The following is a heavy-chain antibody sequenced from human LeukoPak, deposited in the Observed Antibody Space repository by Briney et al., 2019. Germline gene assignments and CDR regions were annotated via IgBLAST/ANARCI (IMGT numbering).Heavy chain of an antibody. J-gene: IGHJ6*04. CDR2: INHSGST. CDR3: ARARSGYYYYYYGMDV. CDR1: GGSFSGYY. Sequence: SETLSLTCAVYGGSFSGYYWSWICQPPGKGLEWIGEINHSGSTNYNPSLKSRVTISVDTSKNQFSLKLSSVTAADTAVYYCARARSGYYYYYYGMDVWGKGTTVTVSS. V-gene: IGHV4-34*01. D-gene: IGHD3-10*01.